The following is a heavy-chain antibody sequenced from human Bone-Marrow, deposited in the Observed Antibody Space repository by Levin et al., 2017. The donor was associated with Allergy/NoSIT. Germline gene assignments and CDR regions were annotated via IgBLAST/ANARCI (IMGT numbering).Heavy chain of an antibody. CDR3: ARVGGAVVGTGYLQH. CDR2: INAGNGNT. V-gene: IGHV1-3*01. CDR1: GYTFTNYA. J-gene: IGHJ1*01. Sequence: GASVKVSCKASGYTFTNYAIHWVRQAPGQRLEWMGWINAGNGNTIYSEKLQGRVTITRDTYATTAYMDLGRLRSEDTALYYCARVGGAVVGTGYLQHWGQGTLVTVSS. D-gene: IGHD6-19*01.